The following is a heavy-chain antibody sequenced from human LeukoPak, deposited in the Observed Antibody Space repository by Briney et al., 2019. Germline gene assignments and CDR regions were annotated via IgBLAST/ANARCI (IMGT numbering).Heavy chain of an antibody. CDR2: IYRSGST. CDR1: GGSISAYC. V-gene: IGHV4-4*07. Sequence: PSETLSLTCTVSGGSISAYCSIWIRQPAGKGLEWIGRIYRSGSTNYNPSLRSRVTMSVDTSKNQFYLRLKSVTAADTAVYYCARDRSYESSGYYNFENWGQGTLVTVSS. CDR3: ARDRSYESSGYYNFEN. J-gene: IGHJ4*02. D-gene: IGHD3-22*01.